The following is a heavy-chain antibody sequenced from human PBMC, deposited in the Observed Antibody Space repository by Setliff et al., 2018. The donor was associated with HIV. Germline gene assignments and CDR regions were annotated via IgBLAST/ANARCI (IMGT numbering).Heavy chain of an antibody. CDR3: ARDPRGYDSSYYFDY. CDR1: GYIFSGYY. J-gene: IGHJ4*02. V-gene: IGHV1-2*04. Sequence: ASVKVSCKASGYIFSGYYMHWVRQAPGQGLEWMGWINLNSGGTNYAQKFQGWVTMTRDTSIITAYMQLDRLGSDDTAVYYCARDPRGYDSSYYFDYWGQGTLVTVSS. CDR2: INLNSGGT. D-gene: IGHD3-22*01.